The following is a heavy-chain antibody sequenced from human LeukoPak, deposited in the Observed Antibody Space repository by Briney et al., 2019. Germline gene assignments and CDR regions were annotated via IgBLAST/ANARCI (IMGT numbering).Heavy chain of an antibody. CDR3: ARDRGWQQFDH. CDR1: GFNFSIHW. J-gene: IGHJ4*01. CDR2: IQDDGSEK. D-gene: IGHD5-24*01. V-gene: IGHV3-7*01. Sequence: GGSLRLSCAASGFNFSIHWMTWVRQAPGKGLEWVANIQDDGSEKNYVGSVKGRFSISRDNAKNSLYLELNNLRAEDTGVYFCARDRGWQQFDHWGQGTLVTVSS.